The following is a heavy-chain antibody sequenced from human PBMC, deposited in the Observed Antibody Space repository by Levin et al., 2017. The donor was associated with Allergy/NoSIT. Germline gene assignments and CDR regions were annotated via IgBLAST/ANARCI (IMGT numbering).Heavy chain of an antibody. CDR2: IWYDGSNK. CDR1: GFTFSSYG. J-gene: IGHJ4*02. D-gene: IGHD5-18*01. CDR3: ARLGYPRLFDY. V-gene: IGHV3-33*01. Sequence: GESLKISCAASGFTFSSYGMHWVRQAPGKGLEWVAVIWYDGSNKYYADSVKGRFTISRDNSKNTLYLQMNSLRAEDTAVYYCARLGYPRLFDYWGQGTLVTVSS.